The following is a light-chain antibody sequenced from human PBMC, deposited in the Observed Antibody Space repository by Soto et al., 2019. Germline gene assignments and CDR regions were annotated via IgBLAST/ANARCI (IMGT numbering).Light chain of an antibody. CDR1: QSVSSN. CDR3: QQYNNWWT. Sequence: EIVLTQSPATLSLSSGERATLSCRASQSVSSNLAWYQQKPGQAPRLLIYGASTRATGIPARFSGSGSGTEFTLTISSLQSEDFAVYYCQQYNNWWTFGQGTKVDNK. J-gene: IGKJ1*01. CDR2: GAS. V-gene: IGKV3-15*01.